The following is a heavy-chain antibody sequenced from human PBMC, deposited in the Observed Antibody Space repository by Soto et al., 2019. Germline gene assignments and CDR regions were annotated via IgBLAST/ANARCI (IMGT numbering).Heavy chain of an antibody. CDR1: GFTFSSYG. V-gene: IGHV3-30*18. CDR3: AKDPPYSSSWYGFDY. J-gene: IGHJ4*02. CDR2: ISYDGSNK. Sequence: GGSLRLSCAASGFTFSSYGMHWVRQAPGKGLEWVAVISYDGSNKYYADSVKGRFTISRDNSKNTLYLQMNSLRAEDMAVYYCAKDPPYSSSWYGFDYWGQGTLVTVSS. D-gene: IGHD6-13*01.